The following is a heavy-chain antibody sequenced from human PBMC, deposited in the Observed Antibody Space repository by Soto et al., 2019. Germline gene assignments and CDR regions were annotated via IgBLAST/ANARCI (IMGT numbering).Heavy chain of an antibody. CDR1: GYTFTTNG. V-gene: IGHV1-18*01. CDR3: ARERCSGGSCRDAFDI. J-gene: IGHJ3*02. D-gene: IGHD2-15*01. CDR2: ISPYNGNT. Sequence: ASVKVSCKASGYTFTTNGISWVRQAPGQGLEWMAWISPYNGNTNYAQKLQGRVTMTTDTSTSTAYMELRSLRSDDTAVYYCARERCSGGSCRDAFDIWGQGTMVTVSS.